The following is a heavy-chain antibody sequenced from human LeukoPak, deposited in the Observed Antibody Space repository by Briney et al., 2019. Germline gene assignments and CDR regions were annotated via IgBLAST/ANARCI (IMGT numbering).Heavy chain of an antibody. CDR3: ARAVGYSSSWFSSGWSFDY. J-gene: IGHJ4*02. D-gene: IGHD6-13*01. CDR1: GGSIRSSSYY. V-gene: IGHV4-61*05. CDR2: IYTSGST. Sequence: SETLSLTCTVSGGSIRSSSYYWGWIRQPPGKGLEWIGRIYTSGSTNYNPSLKSRVTMSVDTSKNQFSLKLSSVTAADTAVYYCARAVGYSSSWFSSGWSFDYWGQGTLVTVSS.